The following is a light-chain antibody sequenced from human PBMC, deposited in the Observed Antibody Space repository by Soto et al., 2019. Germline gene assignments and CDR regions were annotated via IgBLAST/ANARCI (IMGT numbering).Light chain of an antibody. J-gene: IGKJ1*01. CDR1: QSVSSNS. CDR3: QQYSASPRT. Sequence: EVVLTQSPGTLSLSPGDRATLSCTASQSVSSNSLAWYQQIPGQPPRLLIYGASSRATGVPDRFTGSGSETHFTLTISRLEPEDSAVYYCQQYSASPRTFGPGTKVEIK. V-gene: IGKV3-20*01. CDR2: GAS.